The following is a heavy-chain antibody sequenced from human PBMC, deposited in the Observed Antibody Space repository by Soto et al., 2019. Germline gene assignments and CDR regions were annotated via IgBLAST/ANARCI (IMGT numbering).Heavy chain of an antibody. V-gene: IGHV1-3*01. J-gene: IGHJ4*02. CDR1: GYTFTSYA. CDR3: ATPQDYDGCLDS. D-gene: IGHD3-22*01. Sequence: GASVKVFCKASGYTFTSYAMHWVRQAPGQRLEWMGWINVGNGNTRYSQKFQGRLTLTRDTPGNTAYLELNSLISEDTAVYYCATPQDYDGCLDSWGQGTLVTVSS. CDR2: INVGNGNT.